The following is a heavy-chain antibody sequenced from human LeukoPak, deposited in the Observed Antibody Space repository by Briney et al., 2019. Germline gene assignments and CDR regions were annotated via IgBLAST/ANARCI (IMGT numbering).Heavy chain of an antibody. CDR3: AKDHKVVSYYYGMDV. Sequence: PGRSLRLSCAASGFTFDDYAMHWVRQAPGKGLEWVSGISWNSGTIGYADSVKGRFTISRDNAKNSLYLQMNSLRAEDTALYYCAKDHKVVSYYYGMDVWGQGPTVTVSS. D-gene: IGHD2-2*01. V-gene: IGHV3-9*01. CDR1: GFTFDDYA. J-gene: IGHJ6*02. CDR2: ISWNSGTI.